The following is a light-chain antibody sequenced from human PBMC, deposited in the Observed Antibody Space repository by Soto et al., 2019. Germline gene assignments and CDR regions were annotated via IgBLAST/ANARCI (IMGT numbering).Light chain of an antibody. Sequence: EIVMTQSPATLSVSPGERATLSCRASQSVSSNYLAWYQQRPGQGPRLLVSGASTRATGIPDRFSGSGSGTDFTLTISRLEPEDFAVYYCQQYGSSPMTFGQGTKVDIK. V-gene: IGKV3-20*01. CDR3: QQYGSSPMT. J-gene: IGKJ1*01. CDR1: QSVSSNY. CDR2: GAS.